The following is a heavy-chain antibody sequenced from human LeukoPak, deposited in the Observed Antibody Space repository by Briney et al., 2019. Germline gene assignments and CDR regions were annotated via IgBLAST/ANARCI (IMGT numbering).Heavy chain of an antibody. D-gene: IGHD2-2*01. V-gene: IGHV4-4*02. CDR2: MYHSGTS. CDR3: ANKVYCSRTSCHPAGY. CDR1: GDSIRGPNW. J-gene: IGHJ4*02. Sequence: SGTLSLTCTVSGDSIRGPNWWGWVRQPPGKGLEWIGEMYHSGTSNYNPTLKSRATISLVTSTNQFFLDLTSVTAADTAVYYCANKVYCSRTSCHPAGYWGQGILVTVSS.